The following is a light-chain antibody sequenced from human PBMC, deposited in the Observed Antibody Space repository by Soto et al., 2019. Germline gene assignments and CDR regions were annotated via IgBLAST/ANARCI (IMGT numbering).Light chain of an antibody. J-gene: IGKJ4*01. CDR1: QGISSY. CDR2: AAS. V-gene: IGKV1-9*01. Sequence: DIQLTQSPSFLSASVGDRVTITCRASQGISSYLAWYQQKPGKAPKLLIYAASTLQSGVPSRFSGSGSGTEFTLPISSLQPADFATYYCQQLNSYPPTFGGGTKVEIK. CDR3: QQLNSYPPT.